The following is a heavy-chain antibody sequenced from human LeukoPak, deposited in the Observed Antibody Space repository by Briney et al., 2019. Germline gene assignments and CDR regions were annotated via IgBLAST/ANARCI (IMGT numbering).Heavy chain of an antibody. CDR1: GFTFINAW. J-gene: IGHJ4*02. Sequence: GGSLRLSCAASGFTFINAWMAWVRQVPGKGLEGVGRIKAKAHGGTIEYAAPVKGRFTISRDDSKNTLYLQMNSLKTEDTAVYYCTRFRPFFDYWGQGTLVTVSS. V-gene: IGHV3-15*01. D-gene: IGHD2-21*01. CDR3: TRFRPFFDY. CDR2: IKAKAHGGTI.